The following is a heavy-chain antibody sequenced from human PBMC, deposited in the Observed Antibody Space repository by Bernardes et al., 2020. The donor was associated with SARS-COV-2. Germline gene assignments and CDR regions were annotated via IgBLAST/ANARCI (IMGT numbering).Heavy chain of an antibody. V-gene: IGHV3-11*05. Sequence: GGSLRLSCAASGFTFSDYYMSWIRQAPGKGLEWVSYISSSSSYTNYADSVKGRFTISRDNAKNSLYLQMNSLRAEDTAVYYCARVIGDILTGYYLWYFDLWGRGTLVTVSS. CDR1: GFTFSDYY. CDR3: ARVIGDILTGYYLWYFDL. D-gene: IGHD3-9*01. CDR2: ISSSSSYT. J-gene: IGHJ2*01.